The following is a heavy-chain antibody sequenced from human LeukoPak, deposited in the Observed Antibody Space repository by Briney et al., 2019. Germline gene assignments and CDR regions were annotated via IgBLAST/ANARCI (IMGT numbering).Heavy chain of an antibody. Sequence: ASVKVSCKASGFTFTGYYMHWVRQAPGQGLEWMGWINPNSGGTNYAQKFQGRVTMTRDTSITTAYMELTSLRSDDTAVYYCARDQAPRMITFGGPRRWFDPWGQGTLVTVSS. D-gene: IGHD3-16*01. CDR3: ARDQAPRMITFGGPRRWFDP. V-gene: IGHV1-2*02. CDR2: INPNSGGT. J-gene: IGHJ5*02. CDR1: GFTFTGYY.